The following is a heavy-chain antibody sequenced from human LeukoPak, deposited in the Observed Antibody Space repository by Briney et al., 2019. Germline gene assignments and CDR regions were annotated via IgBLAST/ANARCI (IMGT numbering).Heavy chain of an antibody. J-gene: IGHJ4*02. CDR2: IYSGSST. Sequence: GGSLRLSCAASGITVNSNYMSWVRQAPGKGLEWVSVIYSGSSTYYADSVKGRSTISRDISKNTLYLQMNSLRAEDTAVYYCARAYYYDSSGKTPAGYWGQGTLVTVSS. CDR3: ARAYYYDSSGKTPAGY. CDR1: GITVNSNY. V-gene: IGHV3-53*01. D-gene: IGHD3-22*01.